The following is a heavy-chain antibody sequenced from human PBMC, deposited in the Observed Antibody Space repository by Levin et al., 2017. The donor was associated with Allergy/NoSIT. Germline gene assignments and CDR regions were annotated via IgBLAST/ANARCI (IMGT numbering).Heavy chain of an antibody. Sequence: SETLSLTCAVYGGSFSGYYWSWIRQPPGKGLEWIGEINHSGSTNYNPSLKSRVTISVDTSKNQFSLKLSSVTAADTAVYYCARGSNYYDSSGYWDWGQGTLVTVSS. V-gene: IGHV4-34*01. J-gene: IGHJ4*02. CDR2: INHSGST. CDR1: GGSFSGYY. D-gene: IGHD3-22*01. CDR3: ARGSNYYDSSGYWD.